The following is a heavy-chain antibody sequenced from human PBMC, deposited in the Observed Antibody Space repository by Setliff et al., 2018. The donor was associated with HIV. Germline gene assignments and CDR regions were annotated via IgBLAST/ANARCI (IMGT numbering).Heavy chain of an antibody. D-gene: IGHD1-26*01. V-gene: IGHV4-39*01. CDR2: IHDNGKA. CDR3: VRYRSKIDWFDP. CDR1: GGYISSDDYY. J-gene: IGHJ5*02. Sequence: PSETLSLTCTVSGGYISSDDYYWGWIRQAPGKGLEWMGFIHDNGKAFYDTALKSRLTMYADTSRTQLYLNLRSVTASDTAVYYCVRYRSKIDWFDPWGQGTLVTVSS.